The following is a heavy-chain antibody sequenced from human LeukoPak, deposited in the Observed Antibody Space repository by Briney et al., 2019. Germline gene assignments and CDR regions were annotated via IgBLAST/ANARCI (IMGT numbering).Heavy chain of an antibody. CDR2: ISKSGDHT. CDR3: ATSWGPDTSAFRWGRDGMDV. D-gene: IGHD3-16*01. V-gene: IGHV3-23*01. Sequence: GGSLRLSCAASGFTFSNYWMSWVRQAPGKGLEWVSAISKSGDHTYYAASAKGRFTIYRDNSKNTQYLQMNSLRAEDTAVYYCATSWGPDTSAFRWGRDGMDVWGQGTTVIVS. CDR1: GFTFSNYW. J-gene: IGHJ6*02.